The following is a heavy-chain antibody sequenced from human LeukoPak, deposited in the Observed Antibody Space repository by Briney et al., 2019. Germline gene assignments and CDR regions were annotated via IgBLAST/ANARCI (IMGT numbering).Heavy chain of an antibody. CDR2: ISSSSSYI. J-gene: IGHJ6*02. V-gene: IGHV3-21*01. CDR3: ARGLDEMSPSMDV. Sequence: PGGSLRLSCAASGFTFSSCSMNWVRQAPGKGLEWVSSISSSSSYIYYADSVKGRFTISRDNAKNSLYLQMNSLRAEDTAVYYCARGLDEMSPSMDVWGQGTTVTVSS. CDR1: GFTFSSCS.